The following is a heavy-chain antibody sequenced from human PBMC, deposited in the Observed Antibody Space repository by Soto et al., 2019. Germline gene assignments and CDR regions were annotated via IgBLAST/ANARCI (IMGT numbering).Heavy chain of an antibody. CDR3: ARLPYYDSSGYSRDNGPNYYYYYGMDV. CDR1: GYSFTIYW. J-gene: IGHJ6*02. Sequence: GESLKISCKGSGYSFTIYWIGWVRQMPGKGLEWMGIIYPGDSDTRCSPSFQGQVTISADKSISTAYLQWSSLKASDTAMYYCARLPYYDSSGYSRDNGPNYYYYYGMDVWGQGTTVTVSS. D-gene: IGHD3-22*01. V-gene: IGHV5-51*01. CDR2: IYPGDSDT.